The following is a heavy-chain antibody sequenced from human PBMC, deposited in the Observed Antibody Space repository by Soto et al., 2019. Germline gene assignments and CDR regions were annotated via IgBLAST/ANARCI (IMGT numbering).Heavy chain of an antibody. CDR1: GGAFISYT. Sequence: QVQLVQSGAEVKPPGSSVKVSCKASGGAFISYTINWVRQAPGRRLEWMGRIIPILNVTNYAQTFQGRVTITADKSTSTAYMELSSLRSEDTAVYFCAKGAGYFDYWSQGTLVTVSS. CDR2: IIPILNVT. V-gene: IGHV1-69*02. J-gene: IGHJ4*02. CDR3: AKGAGYFDY.